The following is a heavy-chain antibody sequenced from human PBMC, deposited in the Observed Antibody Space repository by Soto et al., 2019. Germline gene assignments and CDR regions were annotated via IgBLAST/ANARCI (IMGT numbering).Heavy chain of an antibody. V-gene: IGHV1-45*02. Sequence: EASVKVSCKASGYTFTFRYLHWVRQAPGQALEWMGWITPFKSDTNYAQKFQDRVTITRDRSVSTAYMELSNLRSDDTAMYYCARSPFAGSDAFDIWGQGTMGTVS. CDR1: GYTFTFRY. D-gene: IGHD1-1*01. CDR2: ITPFKSDT. J-gene: IGHJ3*02. CDR3: ARSPFAGSDAFDI.